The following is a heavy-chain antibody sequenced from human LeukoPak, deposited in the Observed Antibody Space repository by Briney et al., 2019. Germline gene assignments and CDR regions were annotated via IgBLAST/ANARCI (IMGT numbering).Heavy chain of an antibody. Sequence: SETLSLTCTVSGGSIISYYWSWIRQPPGKGLEWIGYIYTSGSTNYNPSLKTRVTISVDTSKNQFSLKLSSVTAADTAVYYCARQRYCSGGSCYYNWFDPWGQGTLVTVSS. CDR2: IYTSGST. CDR1: GGSIISYY. D-gene: IGHD2-15*01. J-gene: IGHJ5*02. V-gene: IGHV4-4*09. CDR3: ARQRYCSGGSCYYNWFDP.